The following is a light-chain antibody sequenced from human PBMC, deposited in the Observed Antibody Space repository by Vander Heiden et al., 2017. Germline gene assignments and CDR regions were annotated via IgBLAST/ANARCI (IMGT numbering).Light chain of an antibody. CDR1: SSDVGYNY. Sequence: QSTLTQPPSVSGSPGQSITISCTGTSSDVGYNYVSWYQQHPGKVPKLIIYDVNNRPSGISNRISGSKSGNTASLTISGLQAGDEADYYCSSYTTSSTYVFGTGTKVTVL. J-gene: IGLJ1*01. CDR2: DVN. V-gene: IGLV2-14*03. CDR3: SSYTTSSTYV.